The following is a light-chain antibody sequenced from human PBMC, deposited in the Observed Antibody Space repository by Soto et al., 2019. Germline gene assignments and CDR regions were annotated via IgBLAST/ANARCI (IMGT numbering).Light chain of an antibody. Sequence: QSVLTQPPFASGSPGQSVTISCTGTSSDVGGYNYVSWYQQHPGKAPKLMIYEVSKRPSGVPDRFSGSKSGNTASLTVSGLQAEDEADYYCSSYAGSNNLVVFGGGTKLTVL. J-gene: IGLJ2*01. CDR3: SSYAGSNNLVV. CDR2: EVS. V-gene: IGLV2-8*01. CDR1: SSDVGGYNY.